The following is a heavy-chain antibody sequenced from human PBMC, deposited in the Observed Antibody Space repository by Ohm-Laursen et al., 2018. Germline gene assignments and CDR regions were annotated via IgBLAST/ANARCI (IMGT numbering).Heavy chain of an antibody. V-gene: IGHV4-61*01. CDR3: ARAWNGCMDV. Sequence: SDTLSLTCTVSGASVTSGPYYWTWIRQPPGEGLEWIGYIYYSGSTNYNPSLKSRVTLSLDTSKNQVSLKLRSVTAADTAMYYCARAWNGCMDVWGQGTTVTVSS. CDR2: IYYSGST. D-gene: IGHD3-3*01. J-gene: IGHJ6*02. CDR1: GASVTSGPYY.